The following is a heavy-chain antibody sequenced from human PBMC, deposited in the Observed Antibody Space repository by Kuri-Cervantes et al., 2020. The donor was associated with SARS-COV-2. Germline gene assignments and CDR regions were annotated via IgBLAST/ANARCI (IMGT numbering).Heavy chain of an antibody. J-gene: IGHJ6*02. V-gene: IGHV5-51*01. CDR2: IYPGDSDT. CDR1: GYSFTSYW. Sequence: ASVKVSCKGSGYSFTSYWIGWVRQMPGKGLEWMGIIYPGDSDTRYSPSFQGQVTISADKSISTAYLQWSSLKASDTAMYYCARHASNYDFWSGYYPPWGGMDVWGQGTTVTVSS. CDR3: ARHASNYDFWSGYYPPWGGMDV. D-gene: IGHD3-3*01.